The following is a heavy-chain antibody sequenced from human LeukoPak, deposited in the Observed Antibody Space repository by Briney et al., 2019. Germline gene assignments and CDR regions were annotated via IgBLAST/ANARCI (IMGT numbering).Heavy chain of an antibody. CDR3: ARHLSPSGSYGPHWFDP. J-gene: IGHJ5*02. CDR2: ISYSGST. Sequence: SETLSLTCTVSGGSISSYYWSWIRQPPGKGLEWIGYISYSGSTNYNPSLKSRVTISVDTSKNQFSLKLSSVTAADTAVYYCARHLSPSGSYGPHWFDPWGQGTLVTVSS. CDR1: GGSISSYY. V-gene: IGHV4-59*08. D-gene: IGHD1-26*01.